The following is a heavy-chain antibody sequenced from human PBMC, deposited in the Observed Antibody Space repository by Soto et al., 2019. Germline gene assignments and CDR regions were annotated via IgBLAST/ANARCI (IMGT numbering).Heavy chain of an antibody. Sequence: GGSLRLSCAASGFTFSSYAMSWVRQAPGKGLEWVSAISGSGGSTYYADSVKGRFTISRDNSRNTLYLQMNSLRAEDTAVYYCAKRDGSGWYYDAFDIWGQGTMVTVSS. CDR3: AKRDGSGWYYDAFDI. V-gene: IGHV3-23*01. J-gene: IGHJ3*02. CDR2: ISGSGGST. D-gene: IGHD6-19*01. CDR1: GFTFSSYA.